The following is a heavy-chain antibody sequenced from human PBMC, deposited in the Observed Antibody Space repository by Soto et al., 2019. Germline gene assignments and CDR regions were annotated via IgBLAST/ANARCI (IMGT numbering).Heavy chain of an antibody. CDR2: IIPIYGTA. J-gene: IGHJ6*02. V-gene: IGHV1-69*01. D-gene: IGHD2-2*01. Sequence: QVQLVQSGAEVKKPGSPVKVSCKASGCTFNSYAISWVRQSPGQGLEWMGGIIPIYGTANYAQKLQGRVTITADESTSKAYMELSSLRSEDTAVYYCARSQGSSTSLEIYYYYYYGMDVWGQGTTVTVSS. CDR3: ARSQGSSTSLEIYYYYYYGMDV. CDR1: GCTFNSYA.